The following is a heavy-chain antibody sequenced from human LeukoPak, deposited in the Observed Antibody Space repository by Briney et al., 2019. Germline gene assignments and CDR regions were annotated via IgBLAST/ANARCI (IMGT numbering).Heavy chain of an antibody. Sequence: SVKVSCKASGGTFSSYGISWVRQAPRQGLEWMGGIIPIFGTANYAQKFQGRVTITADESTSTAYMELSSLRSEDTAVYYCARGIDYYDRSRARFDYWGQGTLVTVSS. D-gene: IGHD3-22*01. J-gene: IGHJ4*02. CDR2: IIPIFGTA. CDR3: ARGIDYYDRSRARFDY. CDR1: GGTFSSYG. V-gene: IGHV1-69*13.